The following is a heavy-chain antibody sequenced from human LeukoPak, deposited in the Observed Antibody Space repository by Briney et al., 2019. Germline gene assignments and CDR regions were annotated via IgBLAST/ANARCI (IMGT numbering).Heavy chain of an antibody. CDR2: IYPGDSDT. J-gene: IGHJ4*02. V-gene: IGHV5-51*01. Sequence: GESLKISCKGSGYSFTSYWIGWVRQMPGKGLEWMGIIYPGDSDTRYSPSFQGQVTISTDKSISTAYLQWSSLTASDTAMYYCASRPFETTVVPWDFYWGQGTQVTVSS. CDR1: GYSFTSYW. D-gene: IGHD4-23*01. CDR3: ASRPFETTVVPWDFY.